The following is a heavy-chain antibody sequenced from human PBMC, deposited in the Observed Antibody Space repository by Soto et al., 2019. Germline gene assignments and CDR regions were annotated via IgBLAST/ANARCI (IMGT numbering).Heavy chain of an antibody. Sequence: EVQLLESGGGLVQPGGSLRLSCAASGFPFSSRAMSWVRQAPGKGLEWVSAISGSGTITYYADSVKGRFTISRDTSKNTLYLQMNSRRADYTAVYYCAEWARYCSGADCRAWGQGTLVTVSS. V-gene: IGHV3-23*01. CDR1: GFPFSSRA. J-gene: IGHJ5*02. CDR3: AEWARYCSGADCRA. CDR2: ISGSGTIT. D-gene: IGHD2-15*01.